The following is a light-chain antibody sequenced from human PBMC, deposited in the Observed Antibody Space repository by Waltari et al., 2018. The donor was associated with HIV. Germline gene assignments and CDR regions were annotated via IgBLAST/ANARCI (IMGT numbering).Light chain of an antibody. J-gene: IGLJ3*02. Sequence: QSVLTQPPSVSGAPGQRVTVSCSGSSSSIGSGYVCWYQQLPGAAPKLVIYRNDQRPAGVPDRFSGSKSGTSASLAISGLRSEDEAVYDCGAWNGSPSGPVFGGGTKLTVL. CDR3: GAWNGSPSGPV. CDR1: SSSIGSGY. CDR2: RND. V-gene: IGLV1-47*01.